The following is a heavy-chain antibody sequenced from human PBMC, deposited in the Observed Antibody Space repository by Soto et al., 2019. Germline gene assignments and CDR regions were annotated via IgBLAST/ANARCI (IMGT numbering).Heavy chain of an antibody. J-gene: IGHJ5*02. CDR1: GGTFSRYS. CDR3: ARDPLKGGWFDP. D-gene: IGHD1-26*01. Sequence: SVKVSCKASGGTFSRYSISWVRQAPGQGLEWMGGIIPIFGTANYAQKFQGRVTITADESTSTAYMELSSLRSEDTAVYYCARDPLKGGWFDPWGQGTLVTVSS. CDR2: IIPIFGTA. V-gene: IGHV1-69*13.